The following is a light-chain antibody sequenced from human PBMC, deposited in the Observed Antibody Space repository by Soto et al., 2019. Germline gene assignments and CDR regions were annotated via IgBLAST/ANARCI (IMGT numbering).Light chain of an antibody. CDR3: MQATQSVWT. CDR1: QSLVHSDGNTY. V-gene: IGKV2-24*01. CDR2: KVS. Sequence: DIVMTQTPLSSPVTLGQAASISCKSSQSLVHSDGNTYLSWYQQRPGQPPRLLIYKVSERFSGVPGRFSGCGAGTDFPLTISRVEAEAVGVYYCMQATQSVWTFGQGTKVEIK. J-gene: IGKJ1*01.